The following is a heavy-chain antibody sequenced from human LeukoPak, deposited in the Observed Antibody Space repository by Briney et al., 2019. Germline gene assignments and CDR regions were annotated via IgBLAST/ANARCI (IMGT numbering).Heavy chain of an antibody. J-gene: IGHJ5*02. CDR2: IYYSGST. CDR1: GGSISSSGYY. V-gene: IGHV4-39*01. D-gene: IGHD1-26*01. CDR3: ARHEYSGSYYELPWFDP. Sequence: PSETLSLTCTVSGGSISSSGYYWGWIRQPPGKGLEWIASIYYSGSTYYNPSRKSRVTISVDTSKNQISLKLSSLTAADTAVYYCARHEYSGSYYELPWFDPWGQGTLATVSS.